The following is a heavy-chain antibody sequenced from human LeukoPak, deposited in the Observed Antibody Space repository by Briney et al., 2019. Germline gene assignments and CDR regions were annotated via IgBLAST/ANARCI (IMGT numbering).Heavy chain of an antibody. Sequence: SETLSLTCTVSGYSISSGYYWGWIRQPPGKGLEWIGSIYHSGSTYYNPSLKSRATISVDTSKNQFSLKLSSVTAADTAVYYCARVDFSSSWYFDYWGQGTLVTVSS. CDR3: ARVDFSSSWYFDY. CDR2: IYHSGST. CDR1: GYSISSGYY. J-gene: IGHJ4*02. D-gene: IGHD6-13*01. V-gene: IGHV4-38-2*02.